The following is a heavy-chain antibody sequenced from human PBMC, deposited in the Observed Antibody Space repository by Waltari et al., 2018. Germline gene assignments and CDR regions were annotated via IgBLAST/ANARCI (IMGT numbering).Heavy chain of an antibody. CDR1: GFTFSSHR. CDR3: ARSESGPDY. D-gene: IGHD5-12*01. Sequence: EVQLVESGGGLVQPGGSLRLSCAASGFTFSSHRMSWVRQAPGKGLEWVANIKQDGSEKYYVDSVKGRFTISRDNAKNSVYLQMNSLRAEDTAVYYCARSESGPDYWGQGTLVIVSS. CDR2: IKQDGSEK. V-gene: IGHV3-7*03. J-gene: IGHJ4*02.